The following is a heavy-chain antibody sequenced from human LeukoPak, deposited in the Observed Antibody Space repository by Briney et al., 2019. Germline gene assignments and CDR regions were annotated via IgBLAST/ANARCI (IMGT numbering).Heavy chain of an antibody. CDR1: GFTVSSYF. Sequence: GGPLRLSCAASGFTVSSYFMSWVRQAPGKGLEWVSAISGSGGSTYYADSVKGRFTISRDNSKNTLYLQMNSLRAEDTVVYYCAKKRTSSGSYSNWFDPWGQGTLVTVSS. V-gene: IGHV3-23*01. CDR2: ISGSGGST. CDR3: AKKRTSSGSYSNWFDP. D-gene: IGHD3-10*01. J-gene: IGHJ5*02.